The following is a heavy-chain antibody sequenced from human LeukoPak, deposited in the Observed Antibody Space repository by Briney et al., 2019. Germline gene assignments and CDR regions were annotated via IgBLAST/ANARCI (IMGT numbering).Heavy chain of an antibody. V-gene: IGHV5-51*01. Sequence: HGESLKISCQGSGYIFTSYWIGWVRQLPGKGLEWMGIIYPGDSDTRYSPSFQGQVTISADKSISTPYLQWSSLKASDTAMYYCARLHGIQLWLRYLDYWGQGTLVTVSS. CDR3: ARLHGIQLWLRYLDY. CDR1: GYIFTSYW. D-gene: IGHD5-18*01. CDR2: IYPGDSDT. J-gene: IGHJ4*02.